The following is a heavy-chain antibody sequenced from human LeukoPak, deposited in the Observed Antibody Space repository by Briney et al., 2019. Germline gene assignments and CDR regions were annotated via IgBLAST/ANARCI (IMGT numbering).Heavy chain of an antibody. V-gene: IGHV3-23*01. CDR3: AKDLLAGAGTPEAHDY. J-gene: IGHJ4*02. CDR2: ISDRSGST. Sequence: GGSLRLSCTASGFTFSSYAMSWVRQAPGKGLEWVSAISDRSGSTFYADSVKGRFTISRDNSKNTLYLQMSSLRAEDTAVYYCAKDLLAGAGTPEAHDYWGQGTLVTVSS. CDR1: GFTFSSYA. D-gene: IGHD6-19*01.